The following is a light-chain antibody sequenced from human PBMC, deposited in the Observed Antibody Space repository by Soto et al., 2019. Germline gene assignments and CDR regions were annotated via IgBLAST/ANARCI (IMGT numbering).Light chain of an antibody. V-gene: IGLV6-57*04. CDR1: RGSIANNY. CDR2: ENK. J-gene: IGLJ2*01. Sequence: NFMLTQPHSVSESPGKTVTISCTRSRGSIANNYVQWYQQRPGSAPTTVIYENKLRPSGGPGRVSGSTEASSHSASLTISGLQPEDESDYYCQAYDADFVIFGGGTQLPV. CDR3: QAYDADFVI.